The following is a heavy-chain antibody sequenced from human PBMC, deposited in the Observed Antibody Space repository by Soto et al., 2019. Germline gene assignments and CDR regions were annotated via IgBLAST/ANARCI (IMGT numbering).Heavy chain of an antibody. J-gene: IGHJ6*02. V-gene: IGHV3-21*01. D-gene: IGHD1-1*01. CDR1: GFTFSSYS. CDR2: ISSSSSYI. CDR3: ARDANDDSKTASYYYYGMDV. Sequence: GGSLRLSCAASGFTFSSYSMNWVRQAPGKGLEWVSSISSSSSYIYYADSVKGRFTISRDNAKNSLYLQMNSLRAEDTAVYYCARDANDDSKTASYYYYGMDVWGQGTTVTVSS.